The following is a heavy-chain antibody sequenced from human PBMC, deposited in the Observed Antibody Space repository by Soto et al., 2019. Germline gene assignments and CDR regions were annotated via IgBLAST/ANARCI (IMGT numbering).Heavy chain of an antibody. J-gene: IGHJ6*02. CDR3: ARVLMVRGVIYYYGTDV. CDR1: GYTFTGYY. CDR2: INPNSGGT. V-gene: IGHV1-2*04. Sequence: ASVKVSCKASGYTFTGYYMHWVRQAPGQGLEWMGWINPNSGGTNYAQKFQGWVTMTRDTSISTAYMELSRLRSDDTAVYYCARVLMVRGVIYYYGTDVWGQGTTVTVSS. D-gene: IGHD3-10*01.